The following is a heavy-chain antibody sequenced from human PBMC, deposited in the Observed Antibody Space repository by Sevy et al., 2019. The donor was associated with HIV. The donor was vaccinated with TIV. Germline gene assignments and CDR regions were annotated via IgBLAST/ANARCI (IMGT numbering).Heavy chain of an antibody. CDR3: ARGRITFFDD. CDR1: GGPISTCTNF. V-gene: IGHV4-39*01. J-gene: IGHJ4*02. Sequence: SETLSLTCIVSGGPISTCTNFWGWIRQPPGKGLEWIGRIYCGGSTYYNPSLKSRVAISVDTSKNQFSLKVNSVSAADTAVYYCARGRITFFDDWGQGALVTVSS. CDR2: IYCGGST. D-gene: IGHD3-16*01.